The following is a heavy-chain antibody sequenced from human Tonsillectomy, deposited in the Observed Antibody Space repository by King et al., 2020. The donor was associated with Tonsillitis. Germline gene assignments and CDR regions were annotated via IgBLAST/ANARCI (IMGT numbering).Heavy chain of an antibody. Sequence: QLVQSGAEVKKTGSSVKVSCKASGYTFTYRYLHWVRQAPGQALEWMGWITPFNGNTNYAQKFQDRVTITRDRSMSTAYMELSSLRSEDTAMYYCASPSMIVVNHHAFDIWGQGTMVTVSS. CDR2: ITPFNGNT. CDR1: GYTFTYRY. V-gene: IGHV1-45*02. CDR3: ASPSMIVVNHHAFDI. J-gene: IGHJ3*02. D-gene: IGHD3-22*01.